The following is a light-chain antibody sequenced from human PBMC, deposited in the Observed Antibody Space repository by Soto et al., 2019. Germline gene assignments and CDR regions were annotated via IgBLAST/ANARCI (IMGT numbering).Light chain of an antibody. CDR3: QSYDSSLSVV. J-gene: IGLJ2*01. Sequence: QSMLTQPPSVSGTPGQRVTISCTGSSSNIGAGYDVHWYQQLPGTAPKLLIYGNSNRPSGVPDRFSGSKSGTSASLAITGLQAEDEADYYCQSYDSSLSVVFGGGTKLTV. V-gene: IGLV1-40*01. CDR1: SSNIGAGYD. CDR2: GNS.